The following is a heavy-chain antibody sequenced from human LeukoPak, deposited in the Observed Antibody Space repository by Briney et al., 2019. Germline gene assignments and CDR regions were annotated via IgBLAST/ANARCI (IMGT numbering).Heavy chain of an antibody. CDR1: GYTFTSYD. CDR3: ARGSYYYGSGRMGY. Sequence: ASVKVSCKASGYTFTSYDINWVRQATGQGLEWMGWMNPNSGNTGYAQKFQGRVTMTTNTSISTAYMELSSLRSEDTAVYFCARGSYYYGSGRMGYWGQGTLVTASS. CDR2: MNPNSGNT. J-gene: IGHJ4*02. V-gene: IGHV1-8*01. D-gene: IGHD3-10*01.